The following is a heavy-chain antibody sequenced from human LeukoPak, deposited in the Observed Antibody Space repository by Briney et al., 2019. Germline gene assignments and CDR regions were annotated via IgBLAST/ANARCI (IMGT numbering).Heavy chain of an antibody. V-gene: IGHV3-30*18. Sequence: GGSLRLSCAASGFTFSRYGMHWVRQAPGKGMEWEAVISYDGSNKYYVDSVKGRFTISKDNSKNTLYLQMNSLRAEDTAVYYCAKDRDILTGYLDYWGQGTLVTVSS. D-gene: IGHD3-9*01. CDR2: ISYDGSNK. J-gene: IGHJ4*02. CDR3: AKDRDILTGYLDY. CDR1: GFTFSRYG.